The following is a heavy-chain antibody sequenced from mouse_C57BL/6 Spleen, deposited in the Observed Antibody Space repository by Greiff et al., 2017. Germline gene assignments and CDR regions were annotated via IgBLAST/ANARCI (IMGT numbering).Heavy chain of an antibody. CDR3: TRIYYYGSSYDWYFDV. D-gene: IGHD1-1*01. V-gene: IGHV6-6*01. J-gene: IGHJ1*03. CDR2: IRNKANNHAT. CDR1: GFTFSDAW. Sequence: EVKLMESGGGLVQPGGSMKLSCAASGFTFSDAWMDWVRQSPEKGLEWVAEIRNKANNHATYYAESVKGRFTISRDDSKSSVYLQMNSLRAEDTGIYYCTRIYYYGSSYDWYFDVWGTGTTVTVSS.